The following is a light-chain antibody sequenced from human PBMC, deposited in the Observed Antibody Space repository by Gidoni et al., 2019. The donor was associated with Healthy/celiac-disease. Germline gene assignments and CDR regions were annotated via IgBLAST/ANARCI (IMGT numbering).Light chain of an antibody. CDR3: QHYNSWWT. Sequence: IQMTQSPSTLSASVGERVTITCRASQSISSWLAWYHPKPGKDPKLLIYKSSSLESGVPSRFSGSGSGTEFTLSIISLQHVDVSTYYCQHYNSWWTFGQGTKVEIK. CDR2: KSS. V-gene: IGKV1-5*03. CDR1: QSISSW. J-gene: IGKJ1*01.